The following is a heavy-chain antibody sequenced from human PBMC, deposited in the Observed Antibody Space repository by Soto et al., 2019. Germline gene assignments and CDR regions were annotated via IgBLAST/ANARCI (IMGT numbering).Heavy chain of an antibody. Sequence: EVQLVESGGGSVQPGGSLRLSCAASGFALSTYEMNWVRQGPGKGLEWISYIGTGGNTIYYADSAKGRFTISRDNAMNSLYLQMNSLRAEDTAVYYCARSQGMAASFDYWGQGTLVTVSS. D-gene: IGHD6-19*01. J-gene: IGHJ4*01. V-gene: IGHV3-48*03. CDR3: ARSQGMAASFDY. CDR2: IGTGGNTI. CDR1: GFALSTYE.